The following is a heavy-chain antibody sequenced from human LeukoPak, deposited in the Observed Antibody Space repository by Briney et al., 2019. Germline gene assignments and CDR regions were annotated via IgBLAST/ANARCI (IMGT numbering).Heavy chain of an antibody. CDR1: GFTFSSYA. Sequence: QPGGSLRLSCAASGFTFSSYAMSWVRQAPGKGLEWVSAISGSGGSAYYADSVKGRFTISRDNSKNTLYLQMNSLRAEDTAVYYCANGGLGDFWSGYENNWFDPWGQGTLVTVSS. V-gene: IGHV3-23*01. J-gene: IGHJ5*02. CDR2: ISGSGGSA. D-gene: IGHD3-3*01. CDR3: ANGGLGDFWSGYENNWFDP.